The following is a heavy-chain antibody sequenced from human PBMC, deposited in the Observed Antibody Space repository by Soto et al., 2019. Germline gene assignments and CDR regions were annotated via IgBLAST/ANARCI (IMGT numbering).Heavy chain of an antibody. V-gene: IGHV3-23*01. CDR1: GFPFNSYA. CDR2: ISGSGGST. CDR3: AKVGDYYGSGSYSSYFDY. J-gene: IGHJ4*02. D-gene: IGHD3-10*01. Sequence: GGSLRLSCAASGFPFNSYAMSWVRPAPGKGLEWVSAISGSGGSTYYADSVKGRFTISRDNSKNTLCLQMNSLRAEDTAVYYCAKVGDYYGSGSYSSYFDYWGQGTLVTVSS.